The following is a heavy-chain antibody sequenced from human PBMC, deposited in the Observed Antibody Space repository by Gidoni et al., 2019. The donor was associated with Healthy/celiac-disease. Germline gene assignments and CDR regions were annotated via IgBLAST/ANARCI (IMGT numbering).Heavy chain of an antibody. Sequence: QVQLVQSGAEVKKPGALVKVSCKASGYTFTSYGISWVRQAPGQGLEWMGWISAYNGNTNYAQKLQGRVTMTTDTSTSTDYMELRSLRSYDTAVYYCARDDSTIFGVGPHYFDYWGQGTLVTVSS. J-gene: IGHJ4*02. CDR2: ISAYNGNT. D-gene: IGHD3-3*01. CDR3: ARDDSTIFGVGPHYFDY. CDR1: GYTFTSYG. V-gene: IGHV1-18*01.